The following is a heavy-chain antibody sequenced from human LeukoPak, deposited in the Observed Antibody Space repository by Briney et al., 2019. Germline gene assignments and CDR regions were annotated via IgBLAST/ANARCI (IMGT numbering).Heavy chain of an antibody. Sequence: SETLSLTCTVSGYSISDGYYWGLIWQPPGKGLEWIGNSHNTGASFYNPSLKRRVTISTGTSKNQFSLKLSSVTAADTALYYCARDGVEVTSPRPFAYWGKGTQVTVSS. V-gene: IGHV4-38-2*02. J-gene: IGHJ4*02. CDR3: ARDGVEVTSPRPFAY. CDR2: SHNTGAS. D-gene: IGHD2-21*02. CDR1: GYSISDGYY.